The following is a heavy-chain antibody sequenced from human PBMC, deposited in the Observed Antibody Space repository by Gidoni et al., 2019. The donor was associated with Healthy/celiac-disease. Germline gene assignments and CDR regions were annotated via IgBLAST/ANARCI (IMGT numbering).Heavy chain of an antibody. D-gene: IGHD6-19*01. J-gene: IGHJ4*02. Sequence: QVQLVQSGAEVKKPGSSVKLSCKASGGTFSSYAISWVRQAHGQGLEWMGGIIPIFGTANYAKKFQGRVTITADESTSTAYMELSSLRSEDTDVYYCAREAVDGVDYWGQGTLVTVSS. CDR1: GGTFSSYA. CDR3: AREAVDGVDY. CDR2: IIPIFGTA. V-gene: IGHV1-69*01.